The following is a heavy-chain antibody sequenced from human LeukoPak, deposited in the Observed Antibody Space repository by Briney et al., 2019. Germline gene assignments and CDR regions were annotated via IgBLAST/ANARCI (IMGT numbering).Heavy chain of an antibody. CDR3: TRGSQNCASASCYNF. D-gene: IGHD2-2*02. CDR1: GYTFTSYD. Sequence: ASVKVSCKASGYTFTSYDINWVRQAAGQGLEWMGWMNPNSGNTGYAQKFQGRVTMTRATSISTAYMELGSLTSEDTAVYYCTRGSQNCASASCYNFWGQGTLVTVSS. J-gene: IGHJ4*02. V-gene: IGHV1-8*01. CDR2: MNPNSGNT.